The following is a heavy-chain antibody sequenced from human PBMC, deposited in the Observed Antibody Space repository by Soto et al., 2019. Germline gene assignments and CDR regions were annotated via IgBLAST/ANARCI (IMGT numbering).Heavy chain of an antibody. CDR2: ISNDGNT. Sequence: EVQLVESGGGLIQPGGSLRLSCAASGFTVRDNYMTWVRQAPGKGLEWVSVISNDGNTYYADSVRGRFTISRDNSKNTLYLQMNSLRADDTAVYYCAREGEEDYWGQGTLVTVSS. CDR1: GFTVRDNY. J-gene: IGHJ4*02. V-gene: IGHV3-53*01. D-gene: IGHD1-26*01. CDR3: AREGEEDY.